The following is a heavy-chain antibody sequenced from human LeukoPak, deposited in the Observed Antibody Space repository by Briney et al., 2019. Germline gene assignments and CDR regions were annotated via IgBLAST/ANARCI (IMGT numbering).Heavy chain of an antibody. CDR2: ISSSSSYI. D-gene: IGHD2-21*01. V-gene: IGHV3-21*01. Sequence: GGSLRLSCAASGFTFSSYNMNWVRQAPGKGLEWVSSISSSSSYIYYADAVKGRFTISRDNAENSLYLQMNSLRAEDTAVYYCVRDIPKVNQFDFWGQGTLVTVSS. CDR3: VRDIPKVNQFDF. CDR1: GFTFSSYN. J-gene: IGHJ4*02.